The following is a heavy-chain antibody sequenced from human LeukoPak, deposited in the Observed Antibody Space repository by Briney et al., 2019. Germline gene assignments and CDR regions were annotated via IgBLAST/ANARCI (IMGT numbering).Heavy chain of an antibody. D-gene: IGHD6-19*01. J-gene: IGHJ5*02. CDR1: GYTFTGYY. CDR3: ARVPSIAVAGSGFDP. V-gene: IGHV1-18*04. CDR2: INPNSGNT. Sequence: GASVKVSCKASGYTFTGYYMHWVRQAPGQGLEWMGWINPNSGNTNYAQKLQGRVTMTTDTSTSTAYMELRSLRSDDTAVYYCARVPSIAVAGSGFDPWGQGTLVTVSS.